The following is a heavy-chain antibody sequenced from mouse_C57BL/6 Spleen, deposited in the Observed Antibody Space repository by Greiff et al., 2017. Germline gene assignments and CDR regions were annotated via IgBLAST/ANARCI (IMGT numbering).Heavy chain of an antibody. D-gene: IGHD2-1*01. J-gene: IGHJ2*01. V-gene: IGHV1-82*01. CDR3: ARRGYGNYGDYFDY. CDR2: IYPGDGDT. CDR1: GYAFSSSW. Sequence: QVQLQQSGPELVKPGASVKISCKASGYAFSSSWMNWVKQRPGKGLEWIGRIYPGDGDTNYNGKFKGKATLTADKSSSTAYMQLSSLTSEDSAVYFGARRGYGNYGDYFDYWGQGTTLTVSS.